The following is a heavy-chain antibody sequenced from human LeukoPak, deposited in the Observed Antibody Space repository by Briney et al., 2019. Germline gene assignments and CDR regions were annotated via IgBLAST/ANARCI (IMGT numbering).Heavy chain of an antibody. Sequence: PGGPLRLSCSASGFTFSSYAMHWVRQAPGKGLEYVSAISSNGGSTYYADSVKGRFTISRDNSKNTLYLQMSSLRAEDTSVYYCMKDLVATVVYYLDYWGQGTLVTVSS. V-gene: IGHV3-64D*06. CDR3: MKDLVATVVYYLDY. D-gene: IGHD4-23*01. CDR2: ISSNGGST. CDR1: GFTFSSYA. J-gene: IGHJ4*02.